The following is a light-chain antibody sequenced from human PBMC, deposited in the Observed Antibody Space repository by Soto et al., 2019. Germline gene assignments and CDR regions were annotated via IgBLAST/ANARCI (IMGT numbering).Light chain of an antibody. CDR2: EVS. V-gene: IGLV2-14*01. Sequence: QSVLTQPASVSGSPGQSITISCTGTSSDVGGYIYVSWYQQHPGKAPKLMIYEVSNRPSGVSNRFSGSKSGNTASLTISGLQAEDESDYYCSSYTSSKTPFVFGTGTKVTVL. CDR1: SSDVGGYIY. CDR3: SSYTSSKTPFV. J-gene: IGLJ1*01.